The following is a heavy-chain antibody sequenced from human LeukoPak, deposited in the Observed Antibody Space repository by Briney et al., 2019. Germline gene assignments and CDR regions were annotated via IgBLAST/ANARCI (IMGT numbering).Heavy chain of an antibody. J-gene: IGHJ4*02. Sequence: SETLSLTCTVSGGSFSGCYCTWIRQPPGKGLEWIGEINHSGSANYNPSLKSRVTISLDTSKNQFSLKLSSVTAADTAVYYCARGSGDGGEDYWGQGTLVTVSS. CDR3: ARGSGDGGEDY. CDR1: GGSFSGCY. CDR2: INHSGSA. D-gene: IGHD4-17*01. V-gene: IGHV4-34*01.